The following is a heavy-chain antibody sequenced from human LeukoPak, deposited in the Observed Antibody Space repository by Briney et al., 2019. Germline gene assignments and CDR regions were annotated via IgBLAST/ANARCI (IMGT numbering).Heavy chain of an antibody. J-gene: IGHJ4*02. CDR2: IYSSGST. V-gene: IGHV4-4*09. Sequence: KASETLSLTCTVSGGSISSYYWSWIRQPPGKGLEWIGYIYSSGSTNYNPSLKTRVTISVDKSKPQFSLRLSSVTAADTAVYYCARRDSGSYSYFDYWGQGTLVTVSS. D-gene: IGHD1-26*01. CDR1: GGSISSYY. CDR3: ARRDSGSYSYFDY.